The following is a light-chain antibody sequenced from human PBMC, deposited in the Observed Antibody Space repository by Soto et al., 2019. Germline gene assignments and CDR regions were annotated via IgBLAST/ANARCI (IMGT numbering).Light chain of an antibody. J-gene: IGLJ1*01. CDR1: SSDVGGYNY. Sequence: QSVLTQPASVSGSPGQSITISCTGTSSDVGGYNYVSWYQQHPGKAPKLMIYEVSNRPSGVSNRFSGSNSGNTASLTISGLQAEDEADYYCSSYTSSLYVFGTGTKVTV. CDR2: EVS. V-gene: IGLV2-14*01. CDR3: SSYTSSLYV.